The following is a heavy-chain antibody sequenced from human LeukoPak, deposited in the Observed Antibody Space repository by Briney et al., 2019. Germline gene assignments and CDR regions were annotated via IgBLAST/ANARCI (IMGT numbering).Heavy chain of an antibody. Sequence: GGSLRLSCAASGLTFSSYSMNWVRQAPGKGLEWVSLISADGGSTFSADSVKGRFSISRDNSKNSLYLQMNSLRSEDTAMYYCAKESGKFDYWGQGTLVAVSS. CDR3: AKESGKFDY. CDR1: GLTFSSYS. J-gene: IGHJ4*02. V-gene: IGHV3-43*02. CDR2: ISADGGST.